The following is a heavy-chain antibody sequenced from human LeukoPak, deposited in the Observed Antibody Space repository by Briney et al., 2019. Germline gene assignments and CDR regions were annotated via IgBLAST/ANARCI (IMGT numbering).Heavy chain of an antibody. J-gene: IGHJ4*02. Sequence: GGSLRLSCAASGFTFSIYGMHWVRQAPGKGLEWVAVIWYDGGNKYYADSVKGRFTISRDNSKNTLYLQMNSLRAEDTAVYYCARDRFPYSNSFYFDYWGQGTLVTVSP. CDR3: ARDRFPYSNSFYFDY. CDR2: IWYDGGNK. CDR1: GFTFSIYG. D-gene: IGHD4-11*01. V-gene: IGHV3-33*01.